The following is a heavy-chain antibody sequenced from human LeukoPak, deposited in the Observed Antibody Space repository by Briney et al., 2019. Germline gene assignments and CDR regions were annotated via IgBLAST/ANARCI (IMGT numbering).Heavy chain of an antibody. D-gene: IGHD6-13*01. Sequence: GGSLRLPCAASGFTFSSYGMHWVRQAPGKGLEWVAVIWYDGSNKYYADSVKGRFTISRDNSKNTLYLQMNSLRAEDTAVYYCASTRGSSWYTDRYFDLWGRGTLVTVSS. J-gene: IGHJ2*01. CDR1: GFTFSSYG. CDR2: IWYDGSNK. CDR3: ASTRGSSWYTDRYFDL. V-gene: IGHV3-33*01.